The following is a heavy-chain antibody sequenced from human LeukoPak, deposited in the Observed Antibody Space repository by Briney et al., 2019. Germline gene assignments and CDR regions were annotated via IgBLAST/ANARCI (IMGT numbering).Heavy chain of an antibody. V-gene: IGHV4-30-2*01. CDR3: ASSLWGAAAGHNWFDP. Sequence: PSQTLSLTCAVSGGSISSGGYSWSWIRQPPGKGLEWIGYIYHSGSTYYNPSLKSRVTISVDRSKNQFSLKLSSVTAADTAVYYCASSLWGAAAGHNWFDPWGQGTLVTVYS. J-gene: IGHJ5*02. CDR1: GGSISSGGYS. CDR2: IYHSGST. D-gene: IGHD6-13*01.